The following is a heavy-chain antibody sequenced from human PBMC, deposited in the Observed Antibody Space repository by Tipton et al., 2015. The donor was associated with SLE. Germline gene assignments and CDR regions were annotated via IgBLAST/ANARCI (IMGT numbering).Heavy chain of an antibody. CDR2: ISGSGAST. Sequence: SLRLSCAASGFTLSSHALSWVRQAPGKGLEWVSAISGSGASTYYADSVKGRFTISRDNSKDTVYLQLNSLRAEDTAVYYCARAELGSDAFDIWGQGTMVTVSS. CDR3: ARAELGSDAFDI. J-gene: IGHJ3*02. CDR1: GFTLSSHA. D-gene: IGHD7-27*01. V-gene: IGHV3-23*01.